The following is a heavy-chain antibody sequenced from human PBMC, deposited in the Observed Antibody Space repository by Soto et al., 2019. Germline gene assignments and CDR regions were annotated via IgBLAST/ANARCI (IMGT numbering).Heavy chain of an antibody. D-gene: IGHD3-22*01. CDR3: ARIPYYYDSSGYHYYFDY. J-gene: IGHJ4*02. CDR1: GGSVSSGSYY. V-gene: IGHV4-61*01. CDR2: IYYSGST. Sequence: SETLCLTCAVSGGSVSSGSYYWSWIRQPPGKGLEWIGYIYYSGSTNYNPSLKSRVTISVDTSKNQFSLRLSSVTAADTAVYYCARIPYYYDSSGYHYYFDYWGQGTLVTVSS.